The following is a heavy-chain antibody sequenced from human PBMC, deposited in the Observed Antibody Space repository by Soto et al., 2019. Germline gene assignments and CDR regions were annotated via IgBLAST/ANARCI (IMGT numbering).Heavy chain of an antibody. CDR2: MNPNSGNT. V-gene: IGHV1-8*01. J-gene: IGHJ6*03. CDR3: ATYSGYDSYYYYMDV. D-gene: IGHD5-12*01. Sequence: ASVKVSCKASGYTFTSYDINWVRQATGQGLEWMGWMNPNSGNTGYAQKFQGRVTMTRNTSISTAYMELSSLRSEDTAVYYCATYSGYDSYYYYMDVWGKGTTVTAP. CDR1: GYTFTSYD.